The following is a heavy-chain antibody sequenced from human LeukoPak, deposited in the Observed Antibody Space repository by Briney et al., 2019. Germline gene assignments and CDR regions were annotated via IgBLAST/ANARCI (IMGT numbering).Heavy chain of an antibody. CDR3: ASSDYGGNLNY. D-gene: IGHD4/OR15-4a*01. V-gene: IGHV1-69*05. J-gene: IGHJ4*02. Sequence: AVKVSCKASGGTFSSYAISWVRQAPGQGLEWMGRIIPIFGTANYAQKFQGRVTITTDESTSTAYMELSSLRSEDTAVYYCASSDYGGNLNYWGQGTLVPVSS. CDR1: GGTFSSYA. CDR2: IIPIFGTA.